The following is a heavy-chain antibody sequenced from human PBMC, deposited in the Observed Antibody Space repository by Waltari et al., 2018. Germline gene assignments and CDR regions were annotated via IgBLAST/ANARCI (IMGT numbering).Heavy chain of an antibody. Sequence: QVQLQESGPGLVKPSQTLSLTCTVSGGSISSGGYYWSWSRQHPGKGLEWIGYIYYSGSTYYNPSLKSRVTISVDTSKNQFSLKLSSVTAADTAVYYCARKGYYDSSDVDAFDIWGQGTMVTVSS. CDR3: ARKGYYDSSDVDAFDI. D-gene: IGHD3-22*01. CDR2: IYYSGST. V-gene: IGHV4-31*03. CDR1: GGSISSGGYY. J-gene: IGHJ3*02.